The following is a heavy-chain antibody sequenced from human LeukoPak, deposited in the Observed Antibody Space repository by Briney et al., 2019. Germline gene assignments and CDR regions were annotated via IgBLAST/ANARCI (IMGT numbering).Heavy chain of an antibody. Sequence: GGSLRLSCAASGFTFSSYEMNWVRQAPGKGREGVSYISSSGSTIYYADSVKGRFTISRDNAKNSLYLQLNSLRAEDTAVYYCARVLHKRNYDSSDYYGSWGQGTLVTVSS. CDR3: ARVLHKRNYDSSDYYGS. CDR2: ISSSGSTI. D-gene: IGHD3-22*01. J-gene: IGHJ5*02. CDR1: GFTFSSYE. V-gene: IGHV3-48*03.